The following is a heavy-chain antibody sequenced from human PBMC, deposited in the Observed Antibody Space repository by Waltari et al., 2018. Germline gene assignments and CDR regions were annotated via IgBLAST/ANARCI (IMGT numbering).Heavy chain of an antibody. Sequence: EVQLVESGGGLVQPGGSLRLACAASGFTFSSYAMSWVRQAPGPGLEWVSASSGSGGSTYYANSVKGRFTISRDNSKNTLYLQMNSLRAEDTAVYYCAKDADGNGNTHYVWGSYRPTTIYFDLWGRGTLVTVSS. CDR3: AKDADGNGNTHYVWGSYRPTTIYFDL. D-gene: IGHD3-16*02. CDR1: GFTFSSYA. CDR2: SSGSGGST. V-gene: IGHV3-23*04. J-gene: IGHJ2*01.